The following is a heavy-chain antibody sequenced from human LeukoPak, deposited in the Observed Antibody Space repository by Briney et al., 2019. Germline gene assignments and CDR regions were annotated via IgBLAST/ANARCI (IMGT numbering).Heavy chain of an antibody. CDR1: GGSVSSGSYY. V-gene: IGHV4-61*01. CDR2: IYYSGST. CDR3: ARDSGGQLLFSITTYYFDY. Sequence: SETLSLTCTVSGGSVSSGSYYWSWIRQPPGKGLEWIGYIYYSGSTNYNPSLKSRVTISVDTSKNQFSLKLSSVTAADTAVYYCARDSGGQLLFSITTYYFDYWGQGTLVTVSS. D-gene: IGHD2-2*01. J-gene: IGHJ4*02.